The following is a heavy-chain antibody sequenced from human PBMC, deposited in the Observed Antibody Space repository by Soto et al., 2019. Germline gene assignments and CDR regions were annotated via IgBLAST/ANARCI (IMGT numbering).Heavy chain of an antibody. D-gene: IGHD1-1*01. Sequence: GSLILSCAASGFTVSSNYMSWVRQPPGKGLEWVSSIYRGGDTYYADSVKGRFTMSRDNSKNTLYLQMNSLRADDTAVYYCARGRLQLAHFDCWGQGTLVTVSS. CDR2: IYRGGDT. J-gene: IGHJ4*02. CDR3: ARGRLQLAHFDC. CDR1: GFTVSSNY. V-gene: IGHV3-53*01.